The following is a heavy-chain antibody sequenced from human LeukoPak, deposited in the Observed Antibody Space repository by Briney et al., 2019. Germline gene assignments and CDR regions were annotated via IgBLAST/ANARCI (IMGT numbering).Heavy chain of an antibody. CDR3: AKYGYSYGGNYYGMDV. Sequence: GGSLRLSCAASGFTFSSYAMSWVRQAPGKGLEWVSAISGSGGSTYYADSVKGRFTISRDNSKNTLYLQMNSLRAEDTAVYYCAKYGYSYGGNYYGMDVWGQGTTVTVSS. V-gene: IGHV3-23*01. CDR2: ISGSGGST. D-gene: IGHD5-18*01. J-gene: IGHJ6*02. CDR1: GFTFSSYA.